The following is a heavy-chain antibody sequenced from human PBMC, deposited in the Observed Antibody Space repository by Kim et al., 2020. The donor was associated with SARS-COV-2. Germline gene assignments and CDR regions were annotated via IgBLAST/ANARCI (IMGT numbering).Heavy chain of an antibody. CDR2: INHSGST. J-gene: IGHJ6*03. Sequence: SETLSLTCAVYGGSFSGYYWSWIRQPPGKGLEWIGEINHSGSTNYNPSLKSRVTISVDTSKNQFSLKLSSVTAADTAVYYCARGTRQGLVRGAYYFYMDV. CDR1: GGSFSGYY. V-gene: IGHV4-34*01. CDR3: ARGTRQGLVRGAYYFYMDV. D-gene: IGHD6-19*01.